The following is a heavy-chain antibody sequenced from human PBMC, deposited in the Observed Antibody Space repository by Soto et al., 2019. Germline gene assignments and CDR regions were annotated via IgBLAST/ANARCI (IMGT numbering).Heavy chain of an antibody. Sequence: GGSLRLSCAASGFIFRNGAMSWVRQAPGKGLEWVSTISGNGGSTYSVDSVKGRFTISRDNSRNTLYLQMSSLRVDDTAVYYCANLGNCSGSNCPLQHWGQGTLGTVSS. CDR1: GFIFRNGA. J-gene: IGHJ1*01. CDR2: ISGNGGST. CDR3: ANLGNCSGSNCPLQH. D-gene: IGHD2-15*01. V-gene: IGHV3-23*01.